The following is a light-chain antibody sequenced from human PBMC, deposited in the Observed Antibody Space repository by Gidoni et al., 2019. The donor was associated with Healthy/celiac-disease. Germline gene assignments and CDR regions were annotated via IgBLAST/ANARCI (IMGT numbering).Light chain of an antibody. CDR1: QSISSY. CDR3: QQSYSTHVT. V-gene: IGKV1-39*01. J-gene: IGKJ1*01. Sequence: PSPRSASVGDRVTITCRASQSISSYLNWYQQKPGKAPKLLIYAASSLQSGVPSRFSGSGSGTDFTLTISSLQPEDFATYYCQQSYSTHVTFGQGTKVEIK. CDR2: AAS.